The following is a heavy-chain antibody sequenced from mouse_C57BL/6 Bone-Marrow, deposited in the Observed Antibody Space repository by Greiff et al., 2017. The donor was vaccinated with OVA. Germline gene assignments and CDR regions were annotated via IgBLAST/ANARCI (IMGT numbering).Heavy chain of an antibody. V-gene: IGHV1-82*01. CDR1: GYAFSSSW. CDR2: IYPGDGDT. CDR3: ARIYDGYYEGVY. D-gene: IGHD2-3*01. Sequence: QVQLQQSGPELVKPGASVKISCKASGYAFSSSWMNWVKQRPGKGLEWIGRIYPGDGDTNYNGKFKGKATLTADKSSSTAYMQLSSLTSEDSAVYFCARIYDGYYEGVYWGQGTTLTVSS. J-gene: IGHJ2*01.